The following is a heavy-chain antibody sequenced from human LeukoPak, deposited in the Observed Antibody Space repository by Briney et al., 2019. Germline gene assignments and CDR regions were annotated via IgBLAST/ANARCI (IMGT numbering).Heavy chain of an antibody. J-gene: IGHJ4*02. CDR1: GYSISSGYY. V-gene: IGHV4-38-2*01. Sequence: PSETLSLTCAVSGYSISSGYYWGWIRQPPGKGLEWIGSIYHSGSTYYNPSLKSPVTISVDTSKNQFSLKLSSVTAADTAVYYCARINWIPDYWGPGTLVTVSS. D-gene: IGHD1-20*01. CDR3: ARINWIPDY. CDR2: IYHSGST.